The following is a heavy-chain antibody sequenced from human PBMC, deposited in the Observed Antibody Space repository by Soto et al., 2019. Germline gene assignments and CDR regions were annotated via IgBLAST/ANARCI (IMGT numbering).Heavy chain of an antibody. CDR3: VRADALGFSNGFDP. D-gene: IGHD3-10*01. CDR2: INPHSGAT. J-gene: IGHJ5*02. V-gene: IGHV1-2*02. Sequence: QVILVQSGAEVQKPGASLKVSCKASGYIFRANYIHWVRQAPGQGPEWLGWINPHSGATNDAQKFLGRVTMSADTSASTAYTDLARLKSDDTAVYYCVRADALGFSNGFDPWGRGTLVTVSP. CDR1: GYIFRANY.